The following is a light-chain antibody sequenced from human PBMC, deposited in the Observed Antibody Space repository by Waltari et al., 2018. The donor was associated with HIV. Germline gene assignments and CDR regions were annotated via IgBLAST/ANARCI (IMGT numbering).Light chain of an antibody. CDR2: EDN. CDR3: QSYDSSDHGV. CDR1: SGSISSNS. J-gene: IGLJ3*02. V-gene: IGLV6-57*02. Sequence: NFMLTQPHSVSESPGKTVAISCTGSSGSISSNSVQWFQQRPGSAPTTVIYEDNQRPPGVPDRFSGSIDRSSNSASLTISGLKTEDEADYYCQSYDSSDHGVFGGGTKLTVL.